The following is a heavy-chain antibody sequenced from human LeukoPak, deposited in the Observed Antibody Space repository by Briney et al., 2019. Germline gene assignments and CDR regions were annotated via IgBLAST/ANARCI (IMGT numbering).Heavy chain of an antibody. V-gene: IGHV3-64*01. CDR2: ISTNGVGT. D-gene: IGHD3-10*01. Sequence: PGGSLRLSCAASGFTFSTYAMHWVRQAPGKGLEYVSAISTNGVGTYYANSVKGRFIISRDNSKNTLYLQMGSLSAEDMAVYYCARYGSGSCYDYWGQGTLVTVSS. CDR1: GFTFSTYA. CDR3: ARYGSGSCYDY. J-gene: IGHJ4*02.